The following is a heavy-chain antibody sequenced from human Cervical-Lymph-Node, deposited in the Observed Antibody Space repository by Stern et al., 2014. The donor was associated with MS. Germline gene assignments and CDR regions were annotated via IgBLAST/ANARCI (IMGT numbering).Heavy chain of an antibody. D-gene: IGHD3-9*01. CDR3: ARDGRHTDNYGLDV. Sequence: VQLVESGAEVKKPGSSVKVSCKASGGTFNVYVINSLRQAPGQGLEWMGGIIPIFGTANYAQKFQGRVTITADESTRTSSMQLSSLRYDDTAVYYCARDGRHTDNYGLDVWGQGTTVTVSS. V-gene: IGHV1-69*01. CDR2: IIPIFGTA. J-gene: IGHJ6*02. CDR1: GGTFNVYV.